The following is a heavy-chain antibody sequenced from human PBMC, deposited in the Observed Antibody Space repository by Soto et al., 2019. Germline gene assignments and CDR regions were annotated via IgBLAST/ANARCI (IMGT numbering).Heavy chain of an antibody. D-gene: IGHD6-19*01. CDR2: INPNSGGT. CDR3: ARGPLYSSGWYFDY. CDR1: GYTFTGYY. Sequence: ASVKVSCKASGYTFTGYYMHWVRQAPGQGLEWMGWINPNSGGTNYAQKFQGWVTMTRDTSISTAYMELSRLRSDDTAVYYCARGPLYSSGWYFDYWGQGTLVTVSS. J-gene: IGHJ4*02. V-gene: IGHV1-2*04.